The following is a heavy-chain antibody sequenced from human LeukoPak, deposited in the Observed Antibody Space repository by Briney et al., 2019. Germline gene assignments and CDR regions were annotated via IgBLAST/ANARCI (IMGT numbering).Heavy chain of an antibody. CDR3: ARGLDTNDWSDAFDI. D-gene: IGHD2-21*01. Sequence: SETLSLTCAVSGGSISSGDYSWSWIQQPPGKGLEWIGYMYYSGSTYSNLSLKSRVTISVDTSKNQFSLKLSSVTAADTAVYYCARGLDTNDWSDAFDIWGQGTMVTVSS. CDR2: MYYSGST. CDR1: GGSISSGDYS. V-gene: IGHV4-30-4*07. J-gene: IGHJ3*02.